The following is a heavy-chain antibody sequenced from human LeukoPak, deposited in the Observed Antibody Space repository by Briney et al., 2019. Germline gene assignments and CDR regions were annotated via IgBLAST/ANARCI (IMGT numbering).Heavy chain of an antibody. D-gene: IGHD6-13*01. V-gene: IGHV3-48*02. CDR2: ISSSSTI. Sequence: GGSLRLSCAASGFTFSSYSMNWVRQAPGKGLEWVSYISSSSTIYYADSVKGRFTISRDNAKNSLYLQMNSLRDEDTAVYYCARDSRIAAAGTFDYWGQGTLVTVSS. J-gene: IGHJ4*02. CDR3: ARDSRIAAAGTFDY. CDR1: GFTFSSYS.